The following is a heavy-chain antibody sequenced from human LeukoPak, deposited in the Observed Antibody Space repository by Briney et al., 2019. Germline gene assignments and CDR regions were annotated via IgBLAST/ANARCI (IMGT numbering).Heavy chain of an antibody. CDR1: GNAFSNDF. CDR2: IDRSGVST. D-gene: IGHD2-21*01. Sequence: ASVKVSCKASGNAFSNDFIHWVRQAPGQGPEWMGVIDRSGVSTSYAQKFQGRISVSSDMSTSTVYMELSSLTSEDTAVYFCATYSGARDSGNWGQGTLVTVSS. J-gene: IGHJ4*02. V-gene: IGHV1-46*01. CDR3: ATYSGARDSGN.